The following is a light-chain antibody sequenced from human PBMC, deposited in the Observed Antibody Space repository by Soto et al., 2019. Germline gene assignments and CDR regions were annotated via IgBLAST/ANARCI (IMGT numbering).Light chain of an antibody. CDR3: CSYAGSNTWV. Sequence: QSALTQPASVSGSPGQSITISWTGTSSDVGSYNLVSWYQQHPGKAPKLMIYEGSKRPSGVSNRFSGSKSGNTASLTISGLQPEDEAEYYCCSYAGSNTWVFGGGTKLTVL. CDR1: SSDVGSYNL. CDR2: EGS. J-gene: IGLJ3*02. V-gene: IGLV2-23*01.